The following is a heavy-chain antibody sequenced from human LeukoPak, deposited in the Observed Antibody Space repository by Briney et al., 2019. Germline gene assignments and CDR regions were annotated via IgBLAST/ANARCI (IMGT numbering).Heavy chain of an antibody. V-gene: IGHV4-4*09. D-gene: IGHD2-2*01. CDR3: ARNYCSSTTCYPYFDY. J-gene: IGHJ4*02. Sequence: PSETLSLTCTVSGGSISSYYWSWIRQPPGKGLEWIGNIYDSGSTNYNPSLKSRVTISVDMSKNQFSLKLSSVTAADTAVYYCARNYCSSTTCYPYFDYWGQGTLVTVSS. CDR2: IYDSGST. CDR1: GGSISSYY.